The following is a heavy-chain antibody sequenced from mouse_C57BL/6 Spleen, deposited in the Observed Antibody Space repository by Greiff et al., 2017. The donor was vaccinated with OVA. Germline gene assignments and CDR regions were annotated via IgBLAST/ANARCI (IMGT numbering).Heavy chain of an antibody. V-gene: IGHV1-15*01. J-gene: IGHJ2*01. D-gene: IGHD4-1*01. CDR2: IDPDTGGT. CDR1: GYTFTDYE. CDR3: TRRVLLTGTFDY. Sequence: VQLQQSGAELVRPGASVTLSCKASGYTFTDYEMHWVKQTPVHGLEWIGAIDPDTGGTAYNQKFKGKAILTADKSSSTAYMELRSLTSEDSAVYYCTRRVLLTGTFDYWGQGTTLTVSS.